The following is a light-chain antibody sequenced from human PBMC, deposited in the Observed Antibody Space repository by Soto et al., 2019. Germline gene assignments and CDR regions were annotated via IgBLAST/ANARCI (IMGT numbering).Light chain of an antibody. CDR1: SGHSNYA. J-gene: IGLJ1*01. CDR3: QTWGTGIRV. Sequence: QPVLTQSPSASASLGASVKLTCTLSSGHSNYAIAWHQQQPEKGPRYLMKVNSDGSHRKGDGIPDRFSGSSSGAQRYLTISSLQSEDDADYYCQTWGTGIRVFGTGTQLTVL. V-gene: IGLV4-69*01. CDR2: VNSDGSH.